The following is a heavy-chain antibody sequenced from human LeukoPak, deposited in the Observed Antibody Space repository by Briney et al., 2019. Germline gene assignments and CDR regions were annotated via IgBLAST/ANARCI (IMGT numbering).Heavy chain of an antibody. CDR2: INHSGST. Sequence: SETLSLTCAVYGGSFSGYYWSWIRPPPGKGLEWIGEINHSGSTNYNPSLKSRVTISVDTSKNQFSLKLSSVTAADTAVYYCARVYSYYDFWSGYYSPQNWFDPWGQGTLVTVSS. CDR1: GGSFSGYY. D-gene: IGHD3-3*01. CDR3: ARVYSYYDFWSGYYSPQNWFDP. V-gene: IGHV4-34*01. J-gene: IGHJ5*02.